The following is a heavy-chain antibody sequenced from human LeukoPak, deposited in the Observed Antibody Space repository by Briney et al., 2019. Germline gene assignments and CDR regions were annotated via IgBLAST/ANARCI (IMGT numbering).Heavy chain of an antibody. CDR1: GGSISSYY. CDR2: IYYSGRA. V-gene: IGHV4-59*12. CDR3: ARGLRHYYGSGSYSY. D-gene: IGHD3-10*01. Sequence: SETLSLTRSVSGGSISSYYWSWIRQPPGKGLEWIGYIYYSGRASYNPSLKSRVTISVDTSKNQFSLKLSSVTAADTAVYYCARGLRHYYGSGSYSYWGQGTLVTVSS. J-gene: IGHJ4*02.